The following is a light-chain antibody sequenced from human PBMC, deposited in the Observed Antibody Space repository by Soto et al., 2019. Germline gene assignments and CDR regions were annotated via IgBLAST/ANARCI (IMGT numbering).Light chain of an antibody. CDR3: QSYDSSLSGYV. CDR1: STNIGAGYD. Sequence: QSALTQPPSVSGAPGQRVTISCTGNSTNIGAGYDVHWYQQLPGTAPNLLIYGNSNRPSGVPVRFSGSKSGTSASLAITGLQAEYEADYYCQSYDSSLSGYVFGTGTKVTVL. V-gene: IGLV1-40*01. CDR2: GNS. J-gene: IGLJ1*01.